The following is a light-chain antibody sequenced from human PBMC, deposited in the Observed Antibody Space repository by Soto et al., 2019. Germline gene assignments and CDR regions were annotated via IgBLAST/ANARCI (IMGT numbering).Light chain of an antibody. J-gene: IGKJ1*01. V-gene: IGKV1-5*01. CDR2: DAS. Sequence: DIQMTQSPSTLSASVGDRVTITCRASQSVSTWLAWYQQKPGKAPNLLIYDASNLESGVPSRFSGSGSGTVFTLTIHSLPPDDFATYACQQYNNYRTFVQGTTVEIK. CDR1: QSVSTW. CDR3: QQYNNYRT.